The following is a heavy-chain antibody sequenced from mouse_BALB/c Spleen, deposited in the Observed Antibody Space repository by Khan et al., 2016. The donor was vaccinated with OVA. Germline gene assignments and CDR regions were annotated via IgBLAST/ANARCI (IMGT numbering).Heavy chain of an antibody. CDR3: ARVDGGDFDY. V-gene: IGHV3-2*02. CDR1: GYSITSDYA. Sequence: VQLQQSGPGLVKPSQSLSLTCTVTGYSITSDYAWNWIRQFPGNKLEWMGFISYSGNTNYNPSLKSRISITRDTSKNQFFLQLNSVTTEDTARYYCARVDGGDFDYWGQGTTLTVSS. CDR2: ISYSGNT. D-gene: IGHD2-3*01. J-gene: IGHJ2*01.